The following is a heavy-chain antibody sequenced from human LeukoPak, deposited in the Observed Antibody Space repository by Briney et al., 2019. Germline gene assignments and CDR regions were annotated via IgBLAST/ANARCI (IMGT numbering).Heavy chain of an antibody. CDR2: INHSGST. CDR3: ASHLLGAAARFDY. J-gene: IGHJ4*02. Sequence: SETLSLTCAVYGGSFSGYYWSWIRQPPGKGLEWIGEINHSGSTNYNPSLKSRVTISVDTSKNQFSLKLSSVTAADTAVYYCASHLLGAAARFDYWGQGTLVTASS. CDR1: GGSFSGYY. V-gene: IGHV4-34*01. D-gene: IGHD6-13*01.